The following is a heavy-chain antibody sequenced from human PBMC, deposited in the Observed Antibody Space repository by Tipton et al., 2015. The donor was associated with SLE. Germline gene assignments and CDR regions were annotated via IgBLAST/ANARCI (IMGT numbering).Heavy chain of an antibody. CDR2: SYYSGST. CDR3: ARVGSSGYLFDY. Sequence: TLSLTCTVSGGSVSSGGYYWSWIRQHPGKGLEWIGYSYYSGSTNYNPSLKSRVTISVDTSKNQFSLKLSSVTAADTAVYYCARVGSSGYLFDYWGQGTLVTVSS. J-gene: IGHJ4*02. CDR1: GGSVSSGGYY. V-gene: IGHV4-61*08. D-gene: IGHD3-22*01.